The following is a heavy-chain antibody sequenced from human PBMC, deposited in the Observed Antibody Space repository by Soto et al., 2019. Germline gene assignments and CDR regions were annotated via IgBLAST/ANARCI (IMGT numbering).Heavy chain of an antibody. Sequence: ASVKVSCKASGYTFTHFYITWVRHAAGQEIDWMGANNPHNFNTNYAQKFRGRVTLTTEKSTNTAYMDLRSLTSDDTAVYYCARDEGGYDILTGYYKAHHFDYWGQGVPVTVSS. CDR2: NNPHNFNT. V-gene: IGHV1-18*01. J-gene: IGHJ4*02. D-gene: IGHD3-9*01. CDR3: ARDEGGYDILTGYYKAHHFDY. CDR1: GYTFTHFY.